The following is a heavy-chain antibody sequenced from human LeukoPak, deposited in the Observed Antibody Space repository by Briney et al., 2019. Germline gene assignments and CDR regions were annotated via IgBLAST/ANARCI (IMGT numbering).Heavy chain of an antibody. Sequence: ASVKVSCKASGYSFTDYFMHWVRQAPGQGLEWMGWINPNSGVTNYAQKFQGRVTMTRDTSISTAYMELTRLTSDDTAVYYCARGIAVALFDYWGQGTLVTVSS. CDR3: ARGIAVALFDY. CDR1: GYSFTDYF. D-gene: IGHD6-19*01. CDR2: INPNSGVT. V-gene: IGHV1-2*02. J-gene: IGHJ4*02.